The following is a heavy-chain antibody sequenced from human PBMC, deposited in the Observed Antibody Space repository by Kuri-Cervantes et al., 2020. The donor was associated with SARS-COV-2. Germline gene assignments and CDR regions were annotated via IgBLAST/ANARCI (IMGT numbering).Heavy chain of an antibody. J-gene: IGHJ6*02. D-gene: IGHD1-26*01. CDR3: AKCGELLTSSYYYYGMDV. V-gene: IGHV3-23*01. Sequence: GESLKISCAASGFTFSSYAMSWVRQAPGKGLEWVSAISGSGGSTYYADSVKGRFTISRDNSKNTLYLQMNSLSAEDTAVYYCAKCGELLTSSYYYYGMDVWGQGTTVTVSS. CDR1: GFTFSSYA. CDR2: ISGSGGST.